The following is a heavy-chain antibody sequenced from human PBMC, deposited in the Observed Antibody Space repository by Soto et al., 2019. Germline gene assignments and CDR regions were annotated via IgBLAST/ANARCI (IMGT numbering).Heavy chain of an antibody. CDR2: IYPGDSDT. CDR3: ARRKTTIAVADTTYNWFDP. D-gene: IGHD6-19*01. V-gene: IGHV5-51*01. CDR1: GYSFTSYW. Sequence: PGESLKISCKGSGYSFTSYWIGWVRQMPGKGLEWMGIIYPGDSDTRYSPSFQGQVTISADKSISTAYLQWSSLKASDTAMYYCARRKTTIAVADTTYNWFDPWGQGTLVTVSS. J-gene: IGHJ5*02.